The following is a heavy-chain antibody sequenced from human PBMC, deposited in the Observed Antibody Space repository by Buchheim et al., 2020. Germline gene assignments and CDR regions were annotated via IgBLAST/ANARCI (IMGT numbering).Heavy chain of an antibody. J-gene: IGHJ4*02. CDR1: GFTFSSYS. D-gene: IGHD3-3*01. CDR3: AREGWGYDFWSGFAAFDY. V-gene: IGHV3-21*01. CDR2: ISSSSYI. Sequence: EVQLVESGGGLVKPGGSLRLSCAASGFTFSSYSMNWVRQAPGKGLEWVSSISSSSYIYYADLVKGRFTISRDNAKNSLYLQMNSLRAEDTAVYYCAREGWGYDFWSGFAAFDYWGQGTL.